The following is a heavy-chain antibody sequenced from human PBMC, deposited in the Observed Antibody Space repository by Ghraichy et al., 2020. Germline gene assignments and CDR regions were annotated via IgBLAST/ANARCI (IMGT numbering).Heavy chain of an antibody. CDR3: AKQDTRGGKCLDF. CDR1: GFTFGNHW. CDR2: IRLDGGDK. Sequence: GGSLRLSCVVSGFTFGNHWMHWVRQAPGKGLEWVANIRLDGGDKYYLDSVKGRFTISRDNAKNSLYLQMTSLRVDDSAVYYCAKQDTRGGKCLDFWGPGTSVIVST. D-gene: IGHD2-15*01. J-gene: IGHJ4*02. V-gene: IGHV3-7*03.